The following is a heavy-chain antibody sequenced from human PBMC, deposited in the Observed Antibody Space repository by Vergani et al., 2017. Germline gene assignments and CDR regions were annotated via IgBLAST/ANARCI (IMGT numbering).Heavy chain of an antibody. CDR3: ARGLRGANGVFPT. J-gene: IGHJ4*02. CDR2: ISYDGSNK. D-gene: IGHD2-8*01. Sequence: QVQLVESGGGVVQPGRSLRLSCAASGFTFSSYAMHWVRQAPGKGLEWVAVISYDGSNKYYADSVKGRFTISRDNSKNTLYLQMNSLRAEDTAVYYCARGLRGANGVFPTWGQGTLVTVSS. V-gene: IGHV3-30-3*01. CDR1: GFTFSSYA.